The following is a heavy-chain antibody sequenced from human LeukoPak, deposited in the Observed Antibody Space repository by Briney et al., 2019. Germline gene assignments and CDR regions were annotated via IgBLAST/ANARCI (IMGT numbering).Heavy chain of an antibody. Sequence: GGSLRLSCAASGFTFSDYYMSWIRQAPGKGLEWVSYISSSGSTIFYADSVKGRFTISRDNAKHSLYLQVNSLRAEDTAVYYCARVVYCSGGSCHIFAFDIWGQGTMVTVSS. CDR1: GFTFSDYY. D-gene: IGHD2-15*01. J-gene: IGHJ3*02. CDR2: ISSSGSTI. CDR3: ARVVYCSGGSCHIFAFDI. V-gene: IGHV3-11*01.